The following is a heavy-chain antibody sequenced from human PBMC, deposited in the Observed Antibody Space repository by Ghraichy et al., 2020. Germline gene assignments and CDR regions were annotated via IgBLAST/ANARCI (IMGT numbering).Heavy chain of an antibody. CDR3: ARDWDYAWFDP. J-gene: IGHJ5*02. D-gene: IGHD4-17*01. V-gene: IGHV1-18*01. CDR1: GYTFTSYG. CDR2: INTNNGNA. Sequence: ASVKVSCKTSGYTFTSYGISWVRQAPGQGLEWVGWINTNNGNANYAQKFQGRVTMTRDTSASTAYMELRSLRSDDTAVYYCARDWDYAWFDPWGQGTLVTVSS.